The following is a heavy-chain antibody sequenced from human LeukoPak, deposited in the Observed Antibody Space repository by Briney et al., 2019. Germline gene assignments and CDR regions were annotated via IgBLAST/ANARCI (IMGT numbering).Heavy chain of an antibody. V-gene: IGHV1-18*01. CDR3: ARDGYYYGSGSYYNDLDY. Sequence: ASVKVSCKASGYTFTSYGISWVRQAPGQGLEWTGWISAYNGNTNYAQKLQGRVTMTTDTSTSTAYMELRSLRSDDTAVYYCARDGYYYGSGSYYNDLDYWGQGTLVTVSS. CDR2: ISAYNGNT. CDR1: GYTFTSYG. J-gene: IGHJ4*02. D-gene: IGHD3-10*01.